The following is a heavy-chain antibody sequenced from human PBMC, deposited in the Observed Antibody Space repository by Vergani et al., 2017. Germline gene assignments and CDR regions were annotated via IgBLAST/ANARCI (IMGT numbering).Heavy chain of an antibody. CDR2: INAGNGNT. CDR1: GYTFTSYG. CDR3: ARDQRDSSGWYYFDY. D-gene: IGHD6-19*01. Sequence: QVQLVQSGAEVKKPGASVKVSCKASGYTFTSYGISWVRQAPGQRLEWMGWINAGNGNTKYSQKFQGRVTITRDTSASTAYMELSSLRSEDTAVYYCARDQRDSSGWYYFDYWGQGTLVTVSS. J-gene: IGHJ4*02. V-gene: IGHV1-3*01.